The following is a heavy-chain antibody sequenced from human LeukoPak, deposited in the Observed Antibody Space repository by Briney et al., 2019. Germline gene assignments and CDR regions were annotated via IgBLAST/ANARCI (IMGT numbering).Heavy chain of an antibody. CDR1: GFTYSSYA. J-gene: IGHJ4*02. D-gene: IGHD3-10*01. Sequence: GGSLRLSCAASGFTYSSYAMSWVRQAPGKGLEWVSAISCSGGSTYYADSVKGRFTISRDNSKNTLYLQMNSLRAEDTAVYYCAKLASITMVRGVTVPHFDYWGQGTLVTVSS. CDR3: AKLASITMVRGVTVPHFDY. CDR2: ISCSGGST. V-gene: IGHV3-23*01.